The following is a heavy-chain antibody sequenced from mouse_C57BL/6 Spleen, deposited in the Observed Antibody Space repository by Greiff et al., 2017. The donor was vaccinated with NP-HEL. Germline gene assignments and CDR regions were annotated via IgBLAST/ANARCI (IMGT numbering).Heavy chain of an antibody. V-gene: IGHV14-2*01. D-gene: IGHD4-1*01. Sequence: EVKLQEPGAELVKPGASVKLSCTASGFNIKDYYMHWVKQRPEQGLEWIGRIDPEDGETKYVPKFQGKATITADTSSNTAYLQLSSLTSEDTAVYYCARGNGDGNYFYYWGQGTTLTVSS. J-gene: IGHJ2*01. CDR3: ARGNGDGNYFYY. CDR2: IDPEDGET. CDR1: GFNIKDYY.